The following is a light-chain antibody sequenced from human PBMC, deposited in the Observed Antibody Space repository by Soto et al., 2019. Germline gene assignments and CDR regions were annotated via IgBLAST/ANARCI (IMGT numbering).Light chain of an antibody. CDR2: KNN. Sequence: QSVLTQPPSASGTPGQRVTISCSGGSSNIGTNFVYWYQQLPGAAPKIFIYKNNQRPSGVPDRFSGSKSGTSASLAISGLRSEDEADYYCAAWDDTLRGPLFGGGTKVTVL. V-gene: IGLV1-47*01. CDR3: AAWDDTLRGPL. J-gene: IGLJ2*01. CDR1: SSNIGTNF.